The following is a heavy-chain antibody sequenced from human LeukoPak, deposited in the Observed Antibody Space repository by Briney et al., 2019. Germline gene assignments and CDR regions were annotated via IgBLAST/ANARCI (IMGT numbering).Heavy chain of an antibody. CDR2: FDPEDGET. J-gene: IGHJ5*02. CDR1: GYTLTELS. Sequence: ASVKVSCKVSGYTLTELSMHWVRQAPGKGLEWMGGFDPEDGETIYAQKFQGRVTMTEDTSTDTAYMELSSLRSEDTAVYYCATRTNNIVVVPAAINWFDPWGQGTLVTVSS. D-gene: IGHD2-2*01. CDR3: ATRTNNIVVVPAAINWFDP. V-gene: IGHV1-24*01.